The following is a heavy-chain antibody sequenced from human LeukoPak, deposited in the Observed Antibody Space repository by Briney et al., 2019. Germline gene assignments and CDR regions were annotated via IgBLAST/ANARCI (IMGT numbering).Heavy chain of an antibody. J-gene: IGHJ4*02. CDR2: INGSGGRT. CDR3: AKNRGLPL. Sequence: GGSLRLSCAASGFTFSNYAMSWVRQAPGEGLEWVSDINGSGGRTYYADSVKGRFTISRDNSKNTLYLQMNSLRAEDTAVYYCAKNRGLPLWGQGTLVTVSS. V-gene: IGHV3-23*01. CDR1: GFTFSNYA.